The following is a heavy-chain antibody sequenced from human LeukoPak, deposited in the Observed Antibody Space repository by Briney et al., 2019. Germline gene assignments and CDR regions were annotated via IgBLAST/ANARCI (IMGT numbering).Heavy chain of an antibody. J-gene: IGHJ4*02. Sequence: GASVTVSFKASGYTFTSYGISWVRQAPGQGLEWMGWISAYNGNTNYAQKLQGRVTMTRDTSTSTVYMELSSLRSEDTAVYYCARDAPYYDSSGYTFDYWGQGDPVTVSS. D-gene: IGHD3-22*01. CDR1: GYTFTSYG. CDR2: ISAYNGNT. V-gene: IGHV1-18*01. CDR3: ARDAPYYDSSGYTFDY.